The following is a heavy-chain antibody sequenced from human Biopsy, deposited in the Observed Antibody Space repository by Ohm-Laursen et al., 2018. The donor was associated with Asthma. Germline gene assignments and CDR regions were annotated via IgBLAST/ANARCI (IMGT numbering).Heavy chain of an antibody. J-gene: IGHJ6*02. CDR3: ARGYSGSDRIVYYYSGLEV. Sequence: SVKVSCKASGDSFSNYAISWVRQAPGQGLEWMGGIIPKFGIANYAQNFQGRVTLTADKSTSTAYMELSSLSSEDTAVYYCARGYSGSDRIVYYYSGLEVWGQGTTVTVSS. CDR1: GDSFSNYA. CDR2: IIPKFGIA. D-gene: IGHD5-12*01. V-gene: IGHV1-69*10.